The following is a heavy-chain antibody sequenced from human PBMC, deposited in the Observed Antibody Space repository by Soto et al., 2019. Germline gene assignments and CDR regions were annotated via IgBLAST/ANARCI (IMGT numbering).Heavy chain of an antibody. J-gene: IGHJ4*02. CDR3: ARGPSCGGDCYLFDY. V-gene: IGHV1-46*01. D-gene: IGHD2-21*02. CDR1: GYTFTSYY. Sequence: ASVKLSCKASGYTFTSYYIHWVRQAPGQGLEWVAMINPGGGRTKNAQMFQGRVTLTRDTSTGTVDMELSSLTSADTAVYYCARGPSCGGDCYLFDYWGQGSLVTVSS. CDR2: INPGGGRT.